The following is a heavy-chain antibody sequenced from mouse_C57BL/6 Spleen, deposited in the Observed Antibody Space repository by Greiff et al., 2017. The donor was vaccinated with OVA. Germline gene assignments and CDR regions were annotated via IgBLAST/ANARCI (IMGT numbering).Heavy chain of an antibody. V-gene: IGHV1-55*01. D-gene: IGHD2-4*01. Sequence: QVQLKQPGAELVKPGASVKMSCKASGYTFTSYWITWVKQRPGQGLEWIGDIYPGSGSTNYNEKFKSKATLTVDTSSSTAYMQLSSLTSEDSAVYYYANEDYATGYYFDYWGQGTTLTISS. CDR2: IYPGSGST. J-gene: IGHJ2*01. CDR1: GYTFTSYW. CDR3: ANEDYATGYYFDY.